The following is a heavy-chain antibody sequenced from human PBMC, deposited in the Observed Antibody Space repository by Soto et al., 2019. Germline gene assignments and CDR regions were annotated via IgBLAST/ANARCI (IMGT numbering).Heavy chain of an antibody. CDR1: GFTFSSYW. D-gene: IGHD2-2*01. V-gene: IGHV3-74*01. CDR3: ARALGYCSSTSCENWFDP. J-gene: IGHJ5*02. Sequence: EVQLVESGGGLVQPGGSLRLSCAASGFTFSSYWMHWVRQVPGKGLVWVSRINSDGSSTSYADSVKGRFAISRDNAKNTLYLQMNSLRAEDTAVYYCARALGYCSSTSCENWFDPWGQGTLVTVSS. CDR2: INSDGSST.